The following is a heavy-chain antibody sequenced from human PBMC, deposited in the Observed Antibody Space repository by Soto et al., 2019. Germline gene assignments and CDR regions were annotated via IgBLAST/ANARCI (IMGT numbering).Heavy chain of an antibody. J-gene: IGHJ4*02. V-gene: IGHV3-30*03. CDR3: SRGTYYPQSSGLHADY. CDR1: GFMFNDYA. D-gene: IGHD3-22*01. Sequence: GSLRLACSTSGFMFNDYAMYWVRQAAGQGLEWVAMISSDGNHQFYVDNVRGRFTVSRDNSKNTLNLQMNSLRPEDTAVYYCSRGTYYPQSSGLHADYWGPGTVVTVSS. CDR2: ISSDGNHQ.